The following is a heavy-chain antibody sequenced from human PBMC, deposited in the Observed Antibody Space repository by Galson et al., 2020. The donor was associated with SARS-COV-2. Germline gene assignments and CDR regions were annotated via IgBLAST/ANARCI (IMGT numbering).Heavy chain of an antibody. CDR3: ARAAFIPFDANGSPGGYFDY. CDR1: GFTFSSYA. V-gene: IGHV3-30*04. D-gene: IGHD1-26*01. CDR2: ISYDGSNK. Sequence: GGSLRLSCAASGFTFSSYAMHWVRQAPGKGLEWVAVISYDGSNKYYADSVKGRFTISRDNSKNTLYLQMNSLRAEDTAVYYCARAAFIPFDANGSPGGYFDYWGQGTLVTVSS. J-gene: IGHJ4*02.